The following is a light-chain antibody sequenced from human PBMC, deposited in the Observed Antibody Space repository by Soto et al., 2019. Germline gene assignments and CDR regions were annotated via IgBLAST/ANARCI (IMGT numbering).Light chain of an antibody. Sequence: EIVLTQSPGTLSLSPGERATLSCRASQSVSSSLAWYQQKPGQAPRLLIYDASNRATGIPARFSGSGSGTDFTLTICSLEPEDFAVYYCQQRSNWPITYGQGTRLDIK. CDR3: QQRSNWPIT. V-gene: IGKV3-11*01. J-gene: IGKJ5*01. CDR1: QSVSSS. CDR2: DAS.